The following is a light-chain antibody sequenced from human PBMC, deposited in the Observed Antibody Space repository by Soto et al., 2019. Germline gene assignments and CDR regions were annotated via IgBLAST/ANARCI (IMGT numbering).Light chain of an antibody. Sequence: DIVLTQSPATLSLSPGDRATLSCRASQSVSSYLAWYQQKPGQAPRLLIYDASNRATGIPARFSGSGSGTDFTLTISNLEPEYFAVYYCQQRSNWLTFGGGTKVEIK. CDR3: QQRSNWLT. V-gene: IGKV3-11*01. CDR1: QSVSSY. J-gene: IGKJ4*01. CDR2: DAS.